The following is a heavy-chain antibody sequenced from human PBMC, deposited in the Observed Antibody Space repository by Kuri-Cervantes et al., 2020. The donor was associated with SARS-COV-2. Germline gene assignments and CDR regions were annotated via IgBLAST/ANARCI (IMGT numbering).Heavy chain of an antibody. V-gene: IGHV4-31*02. CDR1: GGSISSGGFY. CDR2: IYYSGGT. D-gene: IGHD2-2*01. J-gene: IGHJ2*01. CDR3: ARRPDQVYWYFDL. Sequence: SCTVSGGSISSGGFYWSWIRQHPGKGLEWIAYIYYSGGTYYNPSFKSRVTISVDTSKNQFSLKLSSVTAADTAVYYCARRPDQVYWYFDLWGRGTLVTVSS.